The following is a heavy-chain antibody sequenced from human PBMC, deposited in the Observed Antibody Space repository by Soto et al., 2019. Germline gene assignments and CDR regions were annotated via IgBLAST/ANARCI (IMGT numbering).Heavy chain of an antibody. Sequence: ASVKVSCKASGYTFTGYYMHWVRQVPGQGLEWMGWINPNSGGTNYAQKFQGWVTMTRDTSISTAYMELSRLRSDDTAVYYCARADCGGNYYYYGMDVWGQGTTVTVSS. CDR2: INPNSGGT. V-gene: IGHV1-2*04. CDR3: ARADCGGNYYYYGMDV. J-gene: IGHJ6*02. CDR1: GYTFTGYY. D-gene: IGHD4-17*01.